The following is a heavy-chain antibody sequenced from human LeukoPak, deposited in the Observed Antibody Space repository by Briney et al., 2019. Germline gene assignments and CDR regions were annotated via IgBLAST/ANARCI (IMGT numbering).Heavy chain of an antibody. CDR1: GASINAYY. CDR2: MSYSGRT. V-gene: IGHV4-59*01. J-gene: IGHJ3*01. Sequence: SETLSLICTVSGASINAYYWTWIRQSPGKGLEWIASMSYSGRTDSNPSLKSRVSMSVGPSKSQFSLRLTSVTAADTAIYYCAQQVVGTSNSFDVWGQGTFVAVSS. D-gene: IGHD2-15*01. CDR3: AQQVVGTSNSFDV.